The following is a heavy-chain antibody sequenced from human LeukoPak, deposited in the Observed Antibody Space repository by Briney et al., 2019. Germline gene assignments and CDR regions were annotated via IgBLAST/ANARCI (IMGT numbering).Heavy chain of an antibody. V-gene: IGHV4-59*01. J-gene: IGHJ4*02. CDR2: IYYSGNT. CDR3: ARVRYCSTNRCYDREFDN. D-gene: IGHD2-2*01. Sequence: PSETLSLACTVSGGSISNYYWSWIRQPQGKGLEWIGYIYYSGNTDYNPTLKSRVTISVDTSKNQFSLKLNSVTAADTAVYYCARVRYCSTNRCYDREFDNWGQGTLVTVSS. CDR1: GGSISNYY.